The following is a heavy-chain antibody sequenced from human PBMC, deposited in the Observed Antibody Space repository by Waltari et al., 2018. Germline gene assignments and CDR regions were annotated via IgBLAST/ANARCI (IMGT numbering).Heavy chain of an antibody. D-gene: IGHD3-3*01. Sequence: AASGFTFSNAWMSWVRQAPGKGLEWVGRIKSKTDGGTTDYAAPVKGRFTISREDSKNRLYLQMNSLKTEDTAVYYCTTDKLSNYDFWSGLRYWGQGTLVTVSS. CDR2: IKSKTDGGTT. CDR3: TTDKLSNYDFWSGLRY. J-gene: IGHJ4*02. V-gene: IGHV3-15*01. CDR1: GFTFSNAW.